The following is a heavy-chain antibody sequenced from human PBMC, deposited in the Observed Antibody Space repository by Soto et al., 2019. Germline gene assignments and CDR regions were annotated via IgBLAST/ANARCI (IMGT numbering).Heavy chain of an antibody. CDR2: VTGGGDTT. CDR3: GKKDGTEYRHEAFDV. CDR1: GFTFRNYA. V-gene: IGHV3-23*01. J-gene: IGHJ3*01. Sequence: GWSLRHSCTASGFTFRNYAMSWVRLAPGKGLEWVSSVTGGGDTTYYADSVKGRFTISRDNSKNTLYLQMNSLRAEDSAKYYWGKKDGTEYRHEAFDVWGRGIMVTVSS. D-gene: IGHD3-16*02.